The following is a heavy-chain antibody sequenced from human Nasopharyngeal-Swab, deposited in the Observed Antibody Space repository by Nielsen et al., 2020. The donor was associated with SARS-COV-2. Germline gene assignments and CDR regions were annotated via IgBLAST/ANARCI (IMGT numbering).Heavy chain of an antibody. V-gene: IGHV3-15*01. J-gene: IGHJ4*02. CDR2: IKSKTDGGTT. CDR3: TTGTTAQRDY. CDR1: GFTFSNAW. Sequence: GEPLKISCAASGFTFSNAWMSWVRQAPGKGLEWVGRIKSKTDGGTTDYAAPVKGRFTISRDDSKNTLYLQMNSLKTEDTAVYYCTTGTTAQRDYWGQGTLVTVSS. D-gene: IGHD1-1*01.